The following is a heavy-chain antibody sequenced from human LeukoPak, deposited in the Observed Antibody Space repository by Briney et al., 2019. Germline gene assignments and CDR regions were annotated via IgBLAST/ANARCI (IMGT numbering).Heavy chain of an antibody. V-gene: IGHV7-4-1*02. CDR3: ARAPAGGILWFGELLFGYFDY. CDR1: GYTFTSYA. D-gene: IGHD3-10*01. CDR2: INTNTGNP. J-gene: IGHJ4*02. Sequence: ASVKVSCKASGYTFTSYAMNWVRQAPGQGLEWMGWINTNTGNPTYAQGSTGRFVFSLDTSVSTAYLQISSLKAEDTAVYYCARAPAGGILWFGELLFGYFDYWGQGTLVTVSS.